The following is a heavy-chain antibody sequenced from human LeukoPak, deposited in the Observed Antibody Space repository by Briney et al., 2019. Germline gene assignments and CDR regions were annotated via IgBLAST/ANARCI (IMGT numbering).Heavy chain of an antibody. CDR2: IYTSGST. CDR3: ARDPRIAVAGEFDY. CDR1: GGSISSYY. Sequence: TSETLSLTCTVSGGSISSYYWSWIRQPAGKGLEWIGRIYTSGSTNYNPSLKSRVTMSVDTSKNQFSLKLSSVTAADTAVYYCARDPRIAVAGEFDYWGQGTLVTVSS. J-gene: IGHJ4*02. D-gene: IGHD6-19*01. V-gene: IGHV4-4*07.